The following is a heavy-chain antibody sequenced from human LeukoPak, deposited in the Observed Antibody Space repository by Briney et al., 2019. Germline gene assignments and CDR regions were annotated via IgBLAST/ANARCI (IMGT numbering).Heavy chain of an antibody. CDR3: ARERGWYFPCFDY. J-gene: IGHJ4*02. CDR2: ISYDGSNK. CDR1: GFTFSSYA. D-gene: IGHD6-19*01. V-gene: IGHV3-30*04. Sequence: PGRSLRPSCAASGFTFSSYAMHWVRQAPGKGLEWVAVISYDGSNKYYADSVKGRFTISRDNSKNTLYLQMNSLRAEDTAVYYCARERGWYFPCFDYWGQGTLVTVSS.